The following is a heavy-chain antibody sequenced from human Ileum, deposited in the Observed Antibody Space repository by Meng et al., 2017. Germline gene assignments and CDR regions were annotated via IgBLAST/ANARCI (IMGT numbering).Heavy chain of an antibody. CDR1: GCTFICSG. CDR3: SSVDIASRSDS. V-gene: IGHV3-73*02. J-gene: IGHJ4*02. CDR2: VRSKANNYAT. Sequence: VHLWEPGGGLVQPGGSLNPSCAASGCTFICSGIPGGRQASGQGLEWVGRVRSKANNYATTYAASVNGRCTISRDDSKNTAYLEMNSLKTEDTAVYYCSSVDIASRSDSWGQGTLVTVSS. D-gene: IGHD5-12*01.